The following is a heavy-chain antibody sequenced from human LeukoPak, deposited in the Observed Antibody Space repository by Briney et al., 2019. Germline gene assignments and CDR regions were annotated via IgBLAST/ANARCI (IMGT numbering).Heavy chain of an antibody. CDR3: ARMRSYGENFDY. CDR1: GGSFSGYY. V-gene: IGHV4-34*01. J-gene: IGHJ4*02. Sequence: SETLSLTCAVYGGSFSGYYWSWIRQPPGKGLEWIGEINHSGSTNYNPSLKSRVTISVDTSKNQFSLKLSSVTAADTAVYYCARMRSYGENFDYWGQGTLVTVSS. D-gene: IGHD4-17*01. CDR2: INHSGST.